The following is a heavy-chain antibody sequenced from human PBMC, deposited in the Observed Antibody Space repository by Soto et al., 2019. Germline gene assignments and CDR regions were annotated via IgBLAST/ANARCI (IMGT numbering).Heavy chain of an antibody. Sequence: PSETLSLTCTVSGGSISSYYWSWIRQPPGKGLEWIGYIYYSGSTNYNPSLKSRVTISVDTSKNQFSLKLRSVTAADTAVYYCARAKAPLYSSSWYWFDPWGQETLVTVSS. J-gene: IGHJ5*02. CDR3: ARAKAPLYSSSWYWFDP. V-gene: IGHV4-59*08. CDR2: IYYSGST. D-gene: IGHD6-13*01. CDR1: GGSISSYY.